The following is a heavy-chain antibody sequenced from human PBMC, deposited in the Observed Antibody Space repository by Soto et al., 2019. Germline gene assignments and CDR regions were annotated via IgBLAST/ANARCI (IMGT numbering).Heavy chain of an antibody. CDR3: ARDPSGDSGYDDAFDI. Sequence: GGSLRLSCAASGFTFSSYWMSWVRQAPGKGLEWVAKIKQNGSEKYYVDSVKGQFTISRDNAKTSLYLQMNSLRAEDMDVDYCARDPSGDSGYDDAFDIWGQGTMVTVSS. V-gene: IGHV3-7*01. CDR2: IKQNGSEK. D-gene: IGHD5-12*01. CDR1: GFTFSSYW. J-gene: IGHJ3*02.